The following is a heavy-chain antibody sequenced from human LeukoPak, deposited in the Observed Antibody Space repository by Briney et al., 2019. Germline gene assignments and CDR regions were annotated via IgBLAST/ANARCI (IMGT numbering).Heavy chain of an antibody. D-gene: IGHD6-19*01. CDR3: PRTKWLGGGYYYYYMDV. Sequence: SETLSLTCAVYGGSFSGYYWSWIRQAPGKGLEWIGEINHSGSTNYNPSLKSRVTISVDTSKNQSSLKLSSMTTAETAVYYCPRTKWLGGGYYYYYMDVWGKGTTVTVSS. J-gene: IGHJ6*03. CDR2: INHSGST. CDR1: GGSFSGYY. V-gene: IGHV4-34*01.